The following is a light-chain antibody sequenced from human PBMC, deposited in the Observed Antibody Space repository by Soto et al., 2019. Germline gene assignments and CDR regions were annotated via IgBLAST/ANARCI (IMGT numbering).Light chain of an antibody. V-gene: IGLV1-40*01. CDR2: ANN. CDR3: QSYDDNLINVL. J-gene: IGLJ2*01. CDR1: SSNIGAGYD. Sequence: QSVLTQPPSVSGAPGQRVTISCTGSSSNIGAGYDVYWYQQLPGTAPKLLIYANNNRPSGVPERFSGSKSGTSASLDITGLQAEDEADYYCQSYDDNLINVLFGGGTKLTVL.